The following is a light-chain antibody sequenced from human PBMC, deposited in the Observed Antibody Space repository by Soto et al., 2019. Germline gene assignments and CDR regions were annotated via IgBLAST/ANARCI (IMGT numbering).Light chain of an antibody. CDR3: QQYSDSPLT. CDR1: QTVRPNS. CDR2: GAS. J-gene: IGKJ4*01. V-gene: IGKV3-20*01. Sequence: EIVLTQSPGTLSLSPGERPTLSCRASQTVRPNSLAWFQHKPGQAPRLLIYGASSRATGIPDRFSGSGSGTDFTLTINRLEPEDFAVYFCQQYSDSPLTFGGGTKVEIK.